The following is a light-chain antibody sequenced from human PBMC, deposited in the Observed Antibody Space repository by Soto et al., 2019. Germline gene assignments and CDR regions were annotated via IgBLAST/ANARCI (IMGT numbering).Light chain of an antibody. Sequence: IVLTQSPATLSLSPGERATLSCRASQSVSSYLAWYQQKPGQAPRLLFYGASTRATGIPARFSGSGSGTDFTLTISSLQSEDFAVYYCHQYDYWPLTFGGGTKVDIK. J-gene: IGKJ4*01. CDR2: GAS. CDR3: HQYDYWPLT. V-gene: IGKV3D-15*01. CDR1: QSVSSY.